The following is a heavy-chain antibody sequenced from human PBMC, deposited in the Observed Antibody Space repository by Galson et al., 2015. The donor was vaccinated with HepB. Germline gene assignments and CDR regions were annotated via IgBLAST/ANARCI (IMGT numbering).Heavy chain of an antibody. CDR2: IYNSGST. Sequence: SETLSLTCTVSGGSISGYYWSWIRQPPGKGLEWIGHIYNSGSTNYNPSLKSRVTISVDTSKNQFSLRLSSVTAADTAMYYCTREAPKGYSFDDWGQGTLVTVSS. V-gene: IGHV4-59*01. J-gene: IGHJ4*02. CDR3: TREAPKGYSFDD. CDR1: GGSISGYY.